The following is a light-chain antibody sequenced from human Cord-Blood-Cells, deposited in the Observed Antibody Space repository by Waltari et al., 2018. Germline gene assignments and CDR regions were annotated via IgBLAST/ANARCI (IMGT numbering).Light chain of an antibody. CDR3: QQYGSSPPYT. Sequence: EIVLTQSPGTLSLSPGERATLTCRASQSVSSSYLAWYQQKTGQAPRLLIYGASSRATGIPDRFSGSGSGTDFTLTISRLEPEDLAVYYCQQYGSSPPYTFGQGTKLEIK. V-gene: IGKV3-20*01. J-gene: IGKJ2*01. CDR2: GAS. CDR1: QSVSSSY.